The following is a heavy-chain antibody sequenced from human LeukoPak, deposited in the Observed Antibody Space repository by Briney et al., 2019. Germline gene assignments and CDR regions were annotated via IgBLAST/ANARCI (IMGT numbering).Heavy chain of an antibody. CDR1: GGSISSSNW. Sequence: PSGTLSLTCAVSGGSISSSNWWSWVRQPPGKGLERIGEIYHSGSTNYNPSLKSRVTISVDKSKNQFSLKLSSVTAADTAVYYCASDILTGYSYYYYYGMDVWGKGTTVTVSS. D-gene: IGHD3-9*01. V-gene: IGHV4-4*02. CDR3: ASDILTGYSYYYYYGMDV. J-gene: IGHJ6*04. CDR2: IYHSGST.